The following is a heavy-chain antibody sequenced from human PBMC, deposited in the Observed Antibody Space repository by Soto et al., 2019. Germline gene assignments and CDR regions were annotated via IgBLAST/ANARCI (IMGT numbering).Heavy chain of an antibody. V-gene: IGHV3-15*07. CDR2: IKSKTDGGTT. Sequence: GGSLRLSCAASGFTFSNAWMNWVRQAPGKGLEWVGRIKSKTDGGTTDYAAPVKGRFTISRDDSKNTLYLQMNSLKTEDTAVYYCTPLLLYDYAADYYYGMDVWGQGTTVTVSS. J-gene: IGHJ6*02. CDR3: TPLLLYDYAADYYYGMDV. D-gene: IGHD3-16*01. CDR1: GFTFSNAW.